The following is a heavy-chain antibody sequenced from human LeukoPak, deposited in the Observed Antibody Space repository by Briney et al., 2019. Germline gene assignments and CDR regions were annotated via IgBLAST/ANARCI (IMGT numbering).Heavy chain of an antibody. CDR3: ARATLAYCGGDCYSYYFDY. CDR1: GGTFSSYA. Sequence: ASVKVSCKASGGTFSSYAISWVRQAPGQGLEWMGWISAYNGNTNYAQKLQGRVTMTTDTSTSTAYMELRSLRSDDTAVYYCARATLAYCGGDCYSYYFDYWGQGTLVTVSS. D-gene: IGHD2-21*02. J-gene: IGHJ4*02. V-gene: IGHV1-18*01. CDR2: ISAYNGNT.